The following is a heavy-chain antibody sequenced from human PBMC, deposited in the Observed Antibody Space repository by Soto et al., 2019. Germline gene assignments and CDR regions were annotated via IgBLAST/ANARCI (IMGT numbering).Heavy chain of an antibody. D-gene: IGHD2-21*01. CDR3: AKVVVGDEDY. CDR1: GFTFSSYA. V-gene: IGHV3-23*01. CDR2: ITGTGGNT. J-gene: IGHJ4*02. Sequence: EVQLLESGGGLVQPGGSVRLSCAASGFTFSSYAMTWVRQAPGKGLEWVSSITGTGGNTHSADSVAGRFTISRDNSKKTLYLQMNSLRVEDTAVYYCAKVVVGDEDYWGRGTLVTVSS.